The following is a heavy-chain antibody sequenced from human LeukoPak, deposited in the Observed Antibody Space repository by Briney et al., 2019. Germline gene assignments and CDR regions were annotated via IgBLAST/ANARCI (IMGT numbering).Heavy chain of an antibody. V-gene: IGHV3-7*01. CDR3: ARITYSSGWAFDY. Sequence: GGSLRLSCAASGFTVSSNYMSWVRQAPGKGLEWVANIKQDGSEKYYVDSVKGRFTISRDNAKNSLYLQMNSLRAEDTAVYYCARITYSSGWAFDYWGQGTLVTVSS. CDR2: IKQDGSEK. J-gene: IGHJ4*02. D-gene: IGHD6-19*01. CDR1: GFTVSSNY.